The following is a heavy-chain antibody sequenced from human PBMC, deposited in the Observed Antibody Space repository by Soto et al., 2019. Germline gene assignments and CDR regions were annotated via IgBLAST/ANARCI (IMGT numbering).Heavy chain of an antibody. CDR1: GFTFTRYS. CDR3: ARESEDLTSNFDY. Sequence: TGGSLRLSCAASGFTFTRYSMNWVRQAPGKGLEWVSSISSTTNYIYYGDSMKGRFTISRDNAKNSLYLEMNSLRAEDTAVYYCARESEDLTSNFDYWGQGTLVTVPS. V-gene: IGHV3-21*06. CDR2: ISSTTNYI. J-gene: IGHJ4*02.